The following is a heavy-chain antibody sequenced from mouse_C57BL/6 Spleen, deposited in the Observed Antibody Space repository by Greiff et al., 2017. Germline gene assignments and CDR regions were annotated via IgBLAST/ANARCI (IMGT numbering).Heavy chain of an antibody. CDR1: GYTFTSYW. J-gene: IGHJ4*01. V-gene: IGHV1-59*01. Sequence: QVHVKQSGAELVRPGTSVKLSCKASGYTFTSYWMHWVKQRPGQGLEWIGVIDPSDSYTNYNQKFKGKATLTVDTSSSTAYMQLSSLTSEDSAVYYCARTTVVEYAMDYWGQGTSVTVSS. CDR2: IDPSDSYT. CDR3: ARTTVVEYAMDY. D-gene: IGHD1-1*01.